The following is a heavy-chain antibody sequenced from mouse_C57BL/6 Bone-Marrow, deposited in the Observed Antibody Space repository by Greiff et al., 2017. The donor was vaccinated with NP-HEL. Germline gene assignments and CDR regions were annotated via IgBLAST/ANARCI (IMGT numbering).Heavy chain of an antibody. V-gene: IGHV1-52*01. CDR3: ARSRGNYGFFDY. CDR2: IDPSDSET. J-gene: IGHJ2*01. Sequence: VQLQQPGAELVRPGSSVKLSCKASGYTFTSYWMHWVKQRPIQGLEWIGNIDPSDSETHYNQKFKDKATLTVDKSSSTAYMQLSSLTSEDSAVYYCARSRGNYGFFDYWGQGTTLTVSS. CDR1: GYTFTSYW. D-gene: IGHD2-1*01.